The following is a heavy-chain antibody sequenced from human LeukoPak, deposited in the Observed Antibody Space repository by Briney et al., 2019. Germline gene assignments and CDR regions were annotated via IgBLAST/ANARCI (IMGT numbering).Heavy chain of an antibody. V-gene: IGHV3-23*01. CDR2: ISGTGGTT. CDR1: GFTFSNYS. D-gene: IGHD2-2*01. Sequence: GGSLRLSCAASGFTFSNYSMTWVRQAPGKGLEWVSTISGTGGTTYYADSVKGRFTISRDNSKNTLFLQFNSLRADDTAVYYCARDQRYCSSSSCPWEPFDYWGQGTLVTVSS. CDR3: ARDQRYCSSSSCPWEPFDY. J-gene: IGHJ4*02.